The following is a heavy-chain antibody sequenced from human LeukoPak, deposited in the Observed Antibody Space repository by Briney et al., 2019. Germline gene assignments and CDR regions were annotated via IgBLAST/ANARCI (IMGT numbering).Heavy chain of an antibody. CDR1: GFTFDDYA. CDR2: ISWNSGTI. CDR3: AKADSKYYSGSSGYFLPFDS. Sequence: GRSLRLSCAASGFTFDDYAMHWVRQAPGKGLEWVSGISWNSGTIGYADSVKGRFTISRDNAKNSLYLQMNSLRAEDTALYYCAKADSKYYSGSSGYFLPFDSWGQGTLVTVSS. J-gene: IGHJ4*02. V-gene: IGHV3-9*01. D-gene: IGHD3-22*01.